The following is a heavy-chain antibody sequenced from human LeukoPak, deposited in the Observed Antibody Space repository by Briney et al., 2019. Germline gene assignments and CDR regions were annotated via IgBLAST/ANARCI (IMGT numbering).Heavy chain of an antibody. Sequence: GASVKVSCKASGGTFSSYAISWVRQAPGQGLEWMGGIIPIFGTANYAQKFRGRVTITADESTSTAYMELSSLRSEDTAVYYCARPQRDCSSTSCYPDAFDIWGQGTMVTVSS. V-gene: IGHV1-69*13. CDR2: IIPIFGTA. J-gene: IGHJ3*02. CDR3: ARPQRDCSSTSCYPDAFDI. D-gene: IGHD2-2*01. CDR1: GGTFSSYA.